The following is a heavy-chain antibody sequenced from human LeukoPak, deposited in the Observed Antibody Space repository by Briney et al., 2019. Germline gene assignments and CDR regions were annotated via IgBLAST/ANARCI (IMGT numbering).Heavy chain of an antibody. CDR2: IKQDGSEK. CDR1: GFTFSSYW. D-gene: IGHD3-10*01. CDR3: ARGSNQTMVRGVIIPHYYYYMDV. V-gene: IGHV3-7*01. J-gene: IGHJ6*03. Sequence: PGGSLRLSCAASGFTFSSYWMSWVRQAPGKGLEWVANIKQDGSEKYYVDSVKGRFTISRDNAKNSLYLQMNSLRAEDTAVYYCARGSNQTMVRGVIIPHYYYYMDVWGKGTTVTISS.